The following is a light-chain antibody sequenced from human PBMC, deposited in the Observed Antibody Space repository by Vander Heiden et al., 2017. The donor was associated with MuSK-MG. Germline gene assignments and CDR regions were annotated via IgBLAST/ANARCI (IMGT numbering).Light chain of an antibody. Sequence: QSVLTQPPSVSGAPGQRVTISCTGSSSNIGPGYDVHWYQQLPGTAPKLLIYGNTSRPSGVPDRFSGSKSGFSASLAITGLQAEDEADYYCQSYDKSLSWVFGGGTKVTVL. CDR1: SSNIGPGYD. CDR3: QSYDKSLSWV. V-gene: IGLV1-40*01. CDR2: GNT. J-gene: IGLJ3*02.